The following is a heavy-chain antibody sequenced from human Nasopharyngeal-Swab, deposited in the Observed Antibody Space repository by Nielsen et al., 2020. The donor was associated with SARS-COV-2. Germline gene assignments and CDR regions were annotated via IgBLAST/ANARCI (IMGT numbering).Heavy chain of an antibody. J-gene: IGHJ6*02. D-gene: IGHD4/OR15-4a*01. Sequence: WIRQPPGKGLEGIGRIYYSGSTYYNPSLKSRVTIAVGTSMNQFSLNLSSVTAADTAVYYFARARPGLWEPAPYGMDVWGQGTTVTVSS. CDR3: ARARPGLWEPAPYGMDV. CDR2: IYYSGST. V-gene: IGHV4-39*07.